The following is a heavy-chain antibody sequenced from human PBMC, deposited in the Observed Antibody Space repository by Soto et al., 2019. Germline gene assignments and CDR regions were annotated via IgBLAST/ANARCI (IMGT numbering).Heavy chain of an antibody. Sequence: GASVKVSCKASGYTFTSYGISWVRQAPGQGLEWMGWISAYNGNTNYAQKLQGRVTMTTDTSTSTAYMELRSLRSDDTAVYYCARADSYYTIFGVVIKDYYYYMDVWGKGTTVTVSS. J-gene: IGHJ6*03. D-gene: IGHD3-3*01. CDR1: GYTFTSYG. CDR3: ARADSYYTIFGVVIKDYYYYMDV. CDR2: ISAYNGNT. V-gene: IGHV1-18*01.